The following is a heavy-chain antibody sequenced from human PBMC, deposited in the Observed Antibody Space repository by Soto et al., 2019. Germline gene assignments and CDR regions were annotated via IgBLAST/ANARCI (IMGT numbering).Heavy chain of an antibody. J-gene: IGHJ6*02. CDR1: GYSFTDYH. Sequence: ASVKVSCKASGYSFTDYHIHWVRQAPGQGLEWLGRINPKSGGTSTAQKFQGWVAMTTDTSISTASMELTRLTSDDTAIYYCARGDSTDCSNGVCSFFYNHDMDVWGQGTTVTVAS. CDR2: INPKSGGT. D-gene: IGHD2-8*01. V-gene: IGHV1-2*04. CDR3: ARGDSTDCSNGVCSFFYNHDMDV.